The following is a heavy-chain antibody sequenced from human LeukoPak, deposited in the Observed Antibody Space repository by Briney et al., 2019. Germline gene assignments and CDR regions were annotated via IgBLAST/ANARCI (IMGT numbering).Heavy chain of an antibody. J-gene: IGHJ4*02. Sequence: GGSLRLSCAASGFTFDDYAMHWVRQAPGKGLEWVSGISWNSGSIGYADSVKGRFTISRDNAKNSLYLQMNSLSAEDTALYYCAKDKAMVRGAFDYWGQGTLVTVSS. V-gene: IGHV3-9*01. CDR1: GFTFDDYA. D-gene: IGHD3-10*01. CDR3: AKDKAMVRGAFDY. CDR2: ISWNSGSI.